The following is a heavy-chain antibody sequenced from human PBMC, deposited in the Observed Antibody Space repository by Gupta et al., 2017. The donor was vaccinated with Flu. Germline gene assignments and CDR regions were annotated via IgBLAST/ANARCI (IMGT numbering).Heavy chain of an antibody. CDR2: LNPHSGTT. CDR1: EYTLSAYY. Sequence: QEQLVQSGPEVKRPGASVKGSCKASEYTLSAYYINWVRQAPGQGLEWVGRLNPHSGTTNYDQKFQGRVTVTMDSSISTVFLDLSRLTSDDTAIYYWARERHCSTYSCYRYCDPWGQGTRVTVSS. J-gene: IGHJ5*02. V-gene: IGHV1-2*06. CDR3: ARERHCSTYSCYRYCDP. D-gene: IGHD2-2*02.